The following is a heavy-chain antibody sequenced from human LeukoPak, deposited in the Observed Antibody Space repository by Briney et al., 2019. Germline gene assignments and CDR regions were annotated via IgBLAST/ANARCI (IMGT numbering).Heavy chain of an antibody. CDR1: GGTFSSYA. J-gene: IGHJ1*01. D-gene: IGHD4-23*01. CDR2: IIPILGIA. Sequence: ASVKVSCKASGGTFSSYAISWVRQAPGQGLEWMGRIIPILGIANYAQKFQGRVTITADKSTSTAYMELSSLRSEDTAVYYCARVQNYGGNSEYFQHWGQGTLVTVSS. CDR3: ARVQNYGGNSEYFQH. V-gene: IGHV1-69*04.